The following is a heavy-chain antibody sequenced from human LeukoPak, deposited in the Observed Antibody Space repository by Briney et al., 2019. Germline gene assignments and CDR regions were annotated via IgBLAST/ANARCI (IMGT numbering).Heavy chain of an antibody. CDR3: AKGVYGDYGALWYFDL. CDR1: GFTFSDYY. V-gene: IGHV3-23*01. J-gene: IGHJ2*01. CDR2: ISGSGGST. D-gene: IGHD4-17*01. Sequence: GGSLRLSCAASGFTFSDYYMSWVRQAPGKGLEWVSAISGSGGSTYYADSVKGRFTISRDNSKNTLYLQMNSLRAEDTAVYYCAKGVYGDYGALWYFDLWGRGTLVTVSS.